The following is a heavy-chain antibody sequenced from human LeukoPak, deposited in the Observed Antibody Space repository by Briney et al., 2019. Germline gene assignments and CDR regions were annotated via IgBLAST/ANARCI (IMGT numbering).Heavy chain of an antibody. CDR2: FEPEDGET. CDR1: GYTLTELS. D-gene: IGHD3-16*02. CDR3: ATDTPKGPYDYVWGSYRYFDY. Sequence: ASVKVSCKVSGYTLTELSMHWVRQAPGKGLEWMGGFEPEDGETIYAQKFQGRVTMTEDTSTDTAYMELSSLRSEDTAVYYCATDTPKGPYDYVWGSYRYFDYWGQGTLVTVSS. J-gene: IGHJ4*02. V-gene: IGHV1-24*01.